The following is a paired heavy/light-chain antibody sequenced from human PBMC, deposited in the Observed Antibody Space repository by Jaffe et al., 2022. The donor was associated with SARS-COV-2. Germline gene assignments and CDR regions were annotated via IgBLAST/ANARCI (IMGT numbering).Heavy chain of an antibody. CDR1: GGTFSSYA. J-gene: IGHJ6*02. V-gene: IGHV1-69*01. CDR2: IIPIFGTA. D-gene: IGHD3-22*01. Sequence: QVQLVQSGAEVKKPGSSVKVSCKASGGTFSSYAISWVRQAPGQGLEWMGGIIPIFGTANYAQKFQGRVTITADESTSTAYMELSSLRSEDTAVYYCARGYYDSSGYYRNTYYYGMDVWGQGTTVTVSS. CDR3: ARGYYDSSGYYRNTYYYGMDV.
Light chain of an antibody. Sequence: SYVLTQPPSVSVAPGQTARITCGGNNIGSKSVHWYQQKPGQAPVLVVYDDSDRPSGIPERFSGSNSGNTATLTISRVEAGDEADYYCQVWDSSSDWVFGGGTKLTVL. CDR3: QVWDSSSDWV. CDR2: DDS. J-gene: IGLJ3*02. V-gene: IGLV3-21*02. CDR1: NIGSKS.